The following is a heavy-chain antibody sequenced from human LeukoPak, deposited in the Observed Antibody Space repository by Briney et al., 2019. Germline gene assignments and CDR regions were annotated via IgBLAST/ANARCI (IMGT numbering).Heavy chain of an antibody. Sequence: SETLSLTCTVSGGSISSYYWSWIRQPPGKGLEWIGYIYYSGSTNYNPSLKSRVTISVDTSKNQFSLKLSSVTAADTAVYYCAREEKTYYYDSSGFQLDYWGQGTLVTVSS. V-gene: IGHV4-59*01. J-gene: IGHJ4*02. CDR2: IYYSGST. D-gene: IGHD3-22*01. CDR1: GGSISSYY. CDR3: AREEKTYYYDSSGFQLDY.